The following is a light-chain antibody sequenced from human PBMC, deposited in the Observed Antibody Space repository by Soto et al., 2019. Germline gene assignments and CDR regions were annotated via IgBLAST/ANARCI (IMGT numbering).Light chain of an antibody. J-gene: IGKJ2*01. Sequence: EVVMTQSPATLSVFPGERVTLSCRASQSVSTSLAWYQQKPGQAPRLLIYSASTRTTGIPARFSGSGSGTEFTLTISSLESEDFAVYYCQQYINGYTFGQGPKLEIK. CDR1: QSVSTS. V-gene: IGKV3-15*01. CDR3: QQYINGYT. CDR2: SAS.